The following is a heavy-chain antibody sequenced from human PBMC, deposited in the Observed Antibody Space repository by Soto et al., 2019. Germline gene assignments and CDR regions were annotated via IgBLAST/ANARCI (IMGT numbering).Heavy chain of an antibody. J-gene: IGHJ4*02. CDR1: GGSISSYY. D-gene: IGHD6-19*01. CDR3: AREGSSGWRPHYFDY. CDR2: IYTSGST. V-gene: IGHV4-4*07. Sequence: PSETLSLTCTVSGGSISSYYWSWIRQPAGKGLEWIGRIYTSGSTNYNPSLKSRVTMSVDTSKNQFSLKLSSVTAVDTAVYYCAREGSSGWRPHYFDYWGQGTLVTVSS.